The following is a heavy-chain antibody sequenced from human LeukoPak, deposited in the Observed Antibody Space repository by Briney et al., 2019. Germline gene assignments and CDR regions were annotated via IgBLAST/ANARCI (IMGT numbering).Heavy chain of an antibody. V-gene: IGHV3-23*01. CDR2: ISGSGDGT. Sequence: PGGSLRLSCAASGFTFSTYAMSWVRQAPGKGPEWVSAISGSGDGTFYADSVKGRFTISRDNSKNTLYVQMNSLRAEDTAMYYCARDIRSRYFDHWGQGTLVTVSS. J-gene: IGHJ4*02. D-gene: IGHD1-26*01. CDR1: GFTFSTYA. CDR3: ARDIRSRYFDH.